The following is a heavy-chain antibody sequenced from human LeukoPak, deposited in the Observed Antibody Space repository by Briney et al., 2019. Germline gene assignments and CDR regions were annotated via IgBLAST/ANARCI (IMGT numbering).Heavy chain of an antibody. V-gene: IGHV3-23*01. CDR2: ISGSGGST. J-gene: IGHJ4*02. Sequence: PGGSLRLSCAASGFTFSSYAMSWVRQAPGKGLEWVSAISGSGGSTYYADSVKGRFTISRDNSKNTLYLQMNSLRAEDTAVYYCAKDLGYSGYDYLYDSSGYPYFDYWGQGTLVTVSS. D-gene: IGHD5-12*01. CDR3: AKDLGYSGYDYLYDSSGYPYFDY. CDR1: GFTFSSYA.